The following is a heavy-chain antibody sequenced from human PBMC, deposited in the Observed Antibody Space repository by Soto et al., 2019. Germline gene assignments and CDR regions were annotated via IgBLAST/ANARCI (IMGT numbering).Heavy chain of an antibody. Sequence: QLQLQESGSGLVKPSQTLSLTCAVSGGSISSGGYSWSWIRQPPGKGLEWIGYIYHSGSTYYNPSLTSRATISVDRSKNQFPLKLSSVTAADTAVYYCARAGGLGAVAVDYWGQGTLVTVSS. J-gene: IGHJ4*02. D-gene: IGHD6-19*01. CDR3: ARAGGLGAVAVDY. CDR2: IYHSGST. CDR1: GGSISSGGYS. V-gene: IGHV4-30-2*01.